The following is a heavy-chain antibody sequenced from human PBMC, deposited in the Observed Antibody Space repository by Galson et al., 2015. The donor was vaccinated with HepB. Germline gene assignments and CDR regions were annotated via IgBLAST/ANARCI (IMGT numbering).Heavy chain of an antibody. V-gene: IGHV3-30*03. CDR2: ISYDGSDK. J-gene: IGHJ4*02. CDR3: ATIPYDSSGYYYEGDS. CDR1: GFAFSTYA. D-gene: IGHD3-22*01. Sequence: SLRLSCAASGFAFSTYAMHWVRQAPGKGLEWVAVISYDGSDKYYADSVKGRFTISRDSSKNTLYLQMNSLRAEDTAMYYCATIPYDSSGYYYEGDSWGQGTLVTVSS.